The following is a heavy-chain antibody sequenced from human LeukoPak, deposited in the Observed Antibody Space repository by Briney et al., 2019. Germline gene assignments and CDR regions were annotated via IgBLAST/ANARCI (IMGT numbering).Heavy chain of an antibody. CDR3: ARGVRGWLRFWGSGYFDY. V-gene: IGHV3-21*01. CDR1: GFTFNNYN. CDR2: ITSSGTYI. J-gene: IGHJ4*02. Sequence: PGGSLRLSCATSGFTFNNYNMNWVRQAPGRALEWVSSITSSGTYIFYADSVKGRFTIARDNAKNSLYLQMNSLRAEDTAVYYCARGVRGWLRFWGSGYFDYWGQGTLVTVSS. D-gene: IGHD5-12*01.